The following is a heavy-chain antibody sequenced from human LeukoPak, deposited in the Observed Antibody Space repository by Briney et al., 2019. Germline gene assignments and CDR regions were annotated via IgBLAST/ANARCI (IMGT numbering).Heavy chain of an antibody. CDR2: INTNTGNT. J-gene: IGHJ5*02. D-gene: IGHD2-2*02. V-gene: IGHV7-4-1*02. Sequence: ASVKVSCKASGYTFTSYAMNWVRQAPGQGLEWMGWINTNTGNTTYAQGFTGRFVLSLDTSVSTAYLQISSLKAEDTAVDYCARDLWDCSSTSRYTSWGQGTLVTVSS. CDR1: GYTFTSYA. CDR3: ARDLWDCSSTSRYTS.